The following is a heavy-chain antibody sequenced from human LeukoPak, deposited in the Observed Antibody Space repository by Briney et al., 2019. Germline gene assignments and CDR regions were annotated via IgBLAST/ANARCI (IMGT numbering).Heavy chain of an antibody. D-gene: IGHD5-24*01. CDR2: INHSGST. V-gene: IGHV4-34*01. J-gene: IGHJ4*02. CDR3: ARGAARRDGYK. CDR1: GGSFTGYY. Sequence: SETLSLTCAVYGGSFTGYYWSWVRQPPGKGLEWIGEINHSGSTNYSPSLKSRVTIPVDMSKNQFSLKLSSVTAADTAVYYCARGAARRDGYKWGQGTQVIVSS.